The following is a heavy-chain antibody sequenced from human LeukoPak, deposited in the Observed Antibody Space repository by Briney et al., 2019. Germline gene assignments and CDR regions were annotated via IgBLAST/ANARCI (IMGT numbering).Heavy chain of an antibody. CDR1: GGTFSSYA. CDR2: IIHIFGTA. V-gene: IGHV1-69*05. D-gene: IGHD6-13*01. CDR3: ARVWYSSSWYYFDY. J-gene: IGHJ4*02. Sequence: ASVKLSCKASGGTFSSYAISWVRQAPGRGLEWMGGIIHIFGTANYAQKFQGRVTITTDESTSTAYMELSSLRSEDTAVYYCARVWYSSSWYYFDYWGQGTLVTVSS.